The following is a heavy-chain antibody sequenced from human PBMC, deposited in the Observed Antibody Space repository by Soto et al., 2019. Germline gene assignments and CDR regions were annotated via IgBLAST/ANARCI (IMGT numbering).Heavy chain of an antibody. CDR2: IIAINGNT. V-gene: IGHV1-18*01. CDR1: GGTFSSYA. Sequence: ASVKVSCKASGGTFSSYAISWVRQAPGQGLEWMGRIIAINGNTNYAQKLQGRVTMTTDTSTSTAYMELRSLRSDDTAVYYCARVPRIAAAGPHFDYWGQGTLVTVSS. J-gene: IGHJ4*02. CDR3: ARVPRIAAAGPHFDY. D-gene: IGHD6-13*01.